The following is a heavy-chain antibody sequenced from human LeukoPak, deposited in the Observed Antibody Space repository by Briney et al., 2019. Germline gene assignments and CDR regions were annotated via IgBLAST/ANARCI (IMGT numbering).Heavy chain of an antibody. CDR2: INSDDSRT. CDR3: ARGLVHDTSGYYSDY. Sequence: QTGGSLRLSCAASGFTVSSNYMSWVRQAPGKGLVWVSRINSDDSRTTYADSVKGRFTVSRDNAKNTLYLQMNSLRAEDTAVYYCARGLVHDTSGYYSDYWGQGTLVTVSS. D-gene: IGHD3-22*01. V-gene: IGHV3-74*01. J-gene: IGHJ4*02. CDR1: GFTVSSNY.